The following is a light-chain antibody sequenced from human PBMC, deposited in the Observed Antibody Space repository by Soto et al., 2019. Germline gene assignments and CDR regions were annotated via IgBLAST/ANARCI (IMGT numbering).Light chain of an antibody. CDR2: GAT. J-gene: IGKJ1*01. CDR3: QQYHSSPRT. CDR1: QSASIL. Sequence: EIVMTQSQATLSVSGWERDTLXWRASQSASILLAWYQQKPGQAPRLLIHGATTRATGLPGRFSGSGFGTEFTLTISSLQSEDLAVYYCQQYHSSPRTFGQGTKVDIK. V-gene: IGKV3-15*01.